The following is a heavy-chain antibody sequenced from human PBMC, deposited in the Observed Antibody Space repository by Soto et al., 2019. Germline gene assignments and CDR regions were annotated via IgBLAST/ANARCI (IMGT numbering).Heavy chain of an antibody. CDR1: GGTFNSYA. Sequence: QVQLVQSGAEVKKPGSSVKVSCKASGGTFNSYAISWVRQAPGQGLEWMGGIIPIFGTAKYAQKFQGRVTITADESTSTAYMELSSLRSEDTAVYYCARPMRYYYDSSCQSAWFDPWGQGTLVTVSS. J-gene: IGHJ5*02. CDR3: ARPMRYYYDSSCQSAWFDP. D-gene: IGHD3-22*01. V-gene: IGHV1-69*12. CDR2: IIPIFGTA.